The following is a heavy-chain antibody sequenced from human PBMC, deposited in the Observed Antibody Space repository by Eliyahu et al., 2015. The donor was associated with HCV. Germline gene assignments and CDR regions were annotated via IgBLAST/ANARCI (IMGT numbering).Heavy chain of an antibody. CDR2: IYYRGST. D-gene: IGHD7-27*01. CDR3: ARQDWSHLGIDY. CDR1: GGSITSSRYY. J-gene: IGHJ4*02. V-gene: IGHV4-39*01. Sequence: QLQLQESGPGLVKPSETLSLTCTVSGGSITSSRYYWGWIRQPPGEGAGGVGGIYYRGSTYYNPSLKSRVTISADTSKNQFSLKLNSVTAADTAVFYCARQDWSHLGIDYWGQGTLVTVSS.